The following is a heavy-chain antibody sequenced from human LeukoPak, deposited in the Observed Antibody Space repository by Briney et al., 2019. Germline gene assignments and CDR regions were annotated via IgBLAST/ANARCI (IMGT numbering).Heavy chain of an antibody. Sequence: GGSLRLSCAASGFTFSDYYMSWIRQVPGKGLESVSYMSRSGDIIYYADSVKGRFTISRDNAKNSLYLQMNSLRAEDTAVYYCARDVYYGSGSPRLDYWGQGTLVTVSS. CDR2: MSRSGDII. V-gene: IGHV3-11*04. CDR3: ARDVYYGSGSPRLDY. D-gene: IGHD3-10*01. J-gene: IGHJ4*02. CDR1: GFTFSDYY.